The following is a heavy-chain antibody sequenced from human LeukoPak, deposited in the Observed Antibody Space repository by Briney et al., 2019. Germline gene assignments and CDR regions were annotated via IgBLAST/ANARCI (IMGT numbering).Heavy chain of an antibody. J-gene: IGHJ4*02. D-gene: IGHD5/OR15-5a*01. CDR2: IWCDGSYK. CDR1: GFTFSSYG. CDR3: ARDFSLRLFDY. V-gene: IGHV3-33*01. Sequence: PGRFLRLSCAASGFTFSSYGLHLVRPAPGKGLEWVAVIWCDGSYKYYADSVKGRFTISRDDSKNTLYLQMSSLRAEDTAVYYCARDFSLRLFDYWGQGTLVSVFS.